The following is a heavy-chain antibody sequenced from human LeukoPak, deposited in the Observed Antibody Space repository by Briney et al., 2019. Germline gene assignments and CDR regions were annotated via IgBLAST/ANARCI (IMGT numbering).Heavy chain of an antibody. D-gene: IGHD6-6*01. Sequence: SVKVSCKAPGGTFSSYAISWVQQAPGQGLEWMGGINPIFGTANYAQKFQGRVTITTDESTSTAYMELSSLRFEDTAVSYCARDRSIAARPETAYYYYYYMDVWGKGTTVTVSS. J-gene: IGHJ6*03. V-gene: IGHV1-69*05. CDR3: ARDRSIAARPETAYYYYYYMDV. CDR1: GGTFSSYA. CDR2: INPIFGTA.